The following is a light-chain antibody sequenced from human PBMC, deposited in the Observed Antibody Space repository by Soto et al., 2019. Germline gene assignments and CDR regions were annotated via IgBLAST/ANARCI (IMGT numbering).Light chain of an antibody. CDR2: EGI. CDR1: SSDIGTYNL. J-gene: IGLJ3*02. Sequence: QSVLTQPASVSGSPGQSITISCTGTSSDIGTYNLVSWYQHYPGKAPKLMIYEGIKRPSGVSNRFSGSKSGNTAFLTISGLQAEDEADYYCCSYAGSYPWVFGGGTKLTVL. V-gene: IGLV2-23*01. CDR3: CSYAGSYPWV.